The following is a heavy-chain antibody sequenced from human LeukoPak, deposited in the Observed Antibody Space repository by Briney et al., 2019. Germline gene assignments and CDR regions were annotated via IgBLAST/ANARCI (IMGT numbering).Heavy chain of an antibody. CDR1: GGTFSSYA. V-gene: IGHV1-69*13. CDR3: ASAKFRYRAYFDY. CDR2: IIPIFGTA. J-gene: IGHJ4*02. D-gene: IGHD3-9*01. Sequence: SVTVSCTASGGTFSSYAISWVRQAPGQGLEWMGGIIPIFGTANYAQKFQGRVTITADESTSTAYMELSSLRSEDTAVYYCASAKFRYRAYFDYWGQGTLVTVSS.